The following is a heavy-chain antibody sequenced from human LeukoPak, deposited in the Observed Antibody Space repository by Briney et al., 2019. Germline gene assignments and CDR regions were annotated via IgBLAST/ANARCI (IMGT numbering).Heavy chain of an antibody. CDR1: GYTFTSYD. D-gene: IGHD3-22*01. V-gene: IGHV1-8*01. J-gene: IGHJ4*02. Sequence: ASVKVSCKVSGYTFTSYDINWVRQATGQGLEWMGWMNPNSGNTGYAQKFQGRVTMTRNTSISTAYMELSSLRSEDTAVYYCARAPEILDYYDKVRNYYFDYWGQGTLVTVSS. CDR3: ARAPEILDYYDKVRNYYFDY. CDR2: MNPNSGNT.